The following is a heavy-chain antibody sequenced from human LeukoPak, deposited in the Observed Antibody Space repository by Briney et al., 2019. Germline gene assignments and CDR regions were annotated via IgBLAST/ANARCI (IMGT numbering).Heavy chain of an antibody. Sequence: GGSLRLSCAASGFTFSIHWMHWVRQGPGKGLVWVSRINGDGSSTGSADSVKGRFTISRDNAKNTLYLQMNSLRAEDTAVYHCAREGKSTDFDYWGQGTLVTVSS. CDR3: AREGKSTDFDY. CDR2: INGDGSST. D-gene: IGHD3-10*01. CDR1: GFTFSIHW. V-gene: IGHV3-74*01. J-gene: IGHJ4*02.